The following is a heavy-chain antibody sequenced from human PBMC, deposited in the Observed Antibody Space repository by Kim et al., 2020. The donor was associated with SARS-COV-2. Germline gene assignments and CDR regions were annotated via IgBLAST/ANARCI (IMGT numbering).Heavy chain of an antibody. Sequence: SETLSLTCAVYGGSFSGYYWSWIRQPPGKGLEWIGEINHSGSTNYNPSLKSRVTISVDTSKNQFSLKLSSVTAADTAVYYCARGSFRRDSSSPGYFDYWGQGTLVTVSS. V-gene: IGHV4-34*01. CDR1: GGSFSGYY. D-gene: IGHD6-6*01. CDR3: ARGSFRRDSSSPGYFDY. CDR2: INHSGST. J-gene: IGHJ4*02.